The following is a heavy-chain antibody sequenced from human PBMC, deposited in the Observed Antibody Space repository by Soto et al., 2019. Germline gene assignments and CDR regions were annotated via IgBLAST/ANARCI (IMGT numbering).Heavy chain of an antibody. V-gene: IGHV1-18*01. Sequence: GASVKVSCKASGYTFASYGSSWVRQAPGQGLEWMGWISAYNGNTNYAQKFQGRVTMTRDTSTSTVYMELSSLRSEDTAVYYCALGGRLQVDYWGQGTLVTVSS. CDR1: GYTFASYG. J-gene: IGHJ4*02. CDR3: ALGGRLQVDY. CDR2: ISAYNGNT. D-gene: IGHD4-4*01.